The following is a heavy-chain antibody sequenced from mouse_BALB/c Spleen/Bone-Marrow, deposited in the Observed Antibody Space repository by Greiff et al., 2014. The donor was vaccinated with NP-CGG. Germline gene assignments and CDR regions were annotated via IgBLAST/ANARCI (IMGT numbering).Heavy chain of an antibody. CDR1: GFTFSSYG. Sequence: EVQVVESGGDLVYPGGSLKLSCAASGFTFSSYGMSWVRQTPDTRLEWVATINRGGTSSYYPDSMKGRFTISRDNAKNTLYLQMRSLRSEDTAMYYCTRRGIYDERSAMDYWGRGTSVTVSS. CDR2: INRGGTSS. J-gene: IGHJ4*01. D-gene: IGHD2-12*01. V-gene: IGHV5-6*01. CDR3: TRRGIYDERSAMDY.